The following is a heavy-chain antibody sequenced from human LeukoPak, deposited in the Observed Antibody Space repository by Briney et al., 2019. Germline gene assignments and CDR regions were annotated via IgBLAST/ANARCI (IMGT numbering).Heavy chain of an antibody. CDR3: ARAKGATYSFDY. D-gene: IGHD1-26*01. CDR1: GFTVSSNY. J-gene: IGHJ4*02. V-gene: IGHV3-53*01. CDR2: IYSGGST. Sequence: PGGSLRLSCAASGFTVSSNYMSWVRQAPGKGLEWISVIYSGGSTYYADSVKGRFTISRDNSKNTLYLQMNSLRAEDTAVYYCARAKGATYSFDYWGQGTLVTVSS.